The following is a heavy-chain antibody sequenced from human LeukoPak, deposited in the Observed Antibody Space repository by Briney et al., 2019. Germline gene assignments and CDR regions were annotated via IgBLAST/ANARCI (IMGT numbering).Heavy chain of an antibody. CDR1: GDSVSSNSAA. D-gene: IGHD3-9*01. CDR3: ARERLRYFDWSLPFDY. J-gene: IGHJ4*02. V-gene: IGHV6-1*01. CDR2: TYYRSKWYN. Sequence: SQTLSLTCAISGDSVSSNSAAWNWIRHSPSRGLEWLGRTYYRSKWYNDYAVSVKSRITINPDTSKNQFSLQLNSVTPEDTAVYYCARERLRYFDWSLPFDYWGQGTLVTVSS.